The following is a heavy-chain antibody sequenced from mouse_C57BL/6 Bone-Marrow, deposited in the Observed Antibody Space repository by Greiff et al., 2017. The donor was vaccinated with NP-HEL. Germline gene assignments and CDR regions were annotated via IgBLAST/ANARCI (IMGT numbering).Heavy chain of an antibody. J-gene: IGHJ4*01. Sequence: EVQLQESGGGLVKPGGSLKLSCAASGFTFSDYGMHWVRQAPEKGLEWVAYISSGSSTIYYADTVKGRFTISRDNAKNTLFLQMTSLRSEDTAMYYCARKESFITTVVGAMDYWGQGTSVTVSS. CDR1: GFTFSDYG. V-gene: IGHV5-17*01. CDR2: ISSGSSTI. CDR3: ARKESFITTVVGAMDY. D-gene: IGHD1-1*01.